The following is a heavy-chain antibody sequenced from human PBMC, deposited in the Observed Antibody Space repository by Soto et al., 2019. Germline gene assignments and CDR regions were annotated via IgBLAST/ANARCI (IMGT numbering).Heavy chain of an antibody. J-gene: IGHJ5*02. CDR1: GGSISSSNW. Sequence: QVQLQESGPGLVKPSGTLSLTCAVSGGSISSSNWWSWVRQPPGKGLEWIGEIYHSGSTNYNPSRKSRVTISVDKSTNPYSLKLSAVTAADTAVYYCARLPTYSHGWFDPWGQGTLVTVSS. D-gene: IGHD3-10*01. V-gene: IGHV4-4*02. CDR2: IYHSGST. CDR3: ARLPTYSHGWFDP.